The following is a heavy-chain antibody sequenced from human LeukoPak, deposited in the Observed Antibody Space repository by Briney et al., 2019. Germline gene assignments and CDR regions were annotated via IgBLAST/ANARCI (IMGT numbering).Heavy chain of an antibody. Sequence: GGSLRLSCAASGFTSSSYLMCWGPQAPGEGLEWVANINQEGREKYYVDSVKGGFTISRDNAKNSLYLQMNSLRAEDTAVYYCARKAYGLDVWGKGTTVTGSS. J-gene: IGHJ6*04. CDR2: INQEGREK. CDR3: ARKAYGLDV. V-gene: IGHV3-7*03. CDR1: GFTSSSYL.